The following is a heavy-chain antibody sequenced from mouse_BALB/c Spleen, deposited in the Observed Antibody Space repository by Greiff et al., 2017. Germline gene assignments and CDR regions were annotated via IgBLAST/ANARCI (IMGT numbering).Heavy chain of an antibody. CDR2: ISYSGST. Sequence: EVKVEESGPGLVKPSQSLSLTCTVTGYSITSDYAWNWIRQFPGNKLEWMGYISYSGSTSYNPSLKSRISITRDTSKNQFFLQLNSVTTEDTATYYCARSELYAMDYWGQGTSVTVSS. J-gene: IGHJ4*01. CDR1: GYSITSDYA. CDR3: ARSELYAMDY. V-gene: IGHV3-2*02.